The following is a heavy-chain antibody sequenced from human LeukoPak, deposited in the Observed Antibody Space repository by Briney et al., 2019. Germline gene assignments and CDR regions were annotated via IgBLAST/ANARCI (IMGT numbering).Heavy chain of an antibody. V-gene: IGHV5-51*01. Sequence: GESLKISCKGSGYSFTRYWIAWVRQMPGKGLEWMGIIYPGDSNTRYSPSFQGQVTISADKSISTAYLQWSSLKASDTAMYYCARLTGGYSYGYDFDYWGQGTLVTVSS. J-gene: IGHJ4*02. CDR2: IYPGDSNT. CDR3: ARLTGGYSYGYDFDY. CDR1: GYSFTRYW. D-gene: IGHD5-18*01.